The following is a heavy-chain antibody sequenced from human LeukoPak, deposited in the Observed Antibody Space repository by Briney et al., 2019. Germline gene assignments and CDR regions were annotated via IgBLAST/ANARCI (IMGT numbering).Heavy chain of an antibody. Sequence: GRSLRLSCAASGFTFSSYAMHWVRQAPGKGLEWVAVISYDGSNKYYADSVKGRFTISRDNSKNTLYLQMNSLRAEDTAVYYCARVRGVADYWGQGTLVTVSS. CDR1: GFTFSSYA. CDR2: ISYDGSNK. CDR3: ARVRGVADY. J-gene: IGHJ4*02. V-gene: IGHV3-30*04. D-gene: IGHD3-10*01.